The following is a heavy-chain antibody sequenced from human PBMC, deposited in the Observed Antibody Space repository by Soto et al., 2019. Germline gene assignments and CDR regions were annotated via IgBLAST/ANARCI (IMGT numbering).Heavy chain of an antibody. V-gene: IGHV3-7*01. J-gene: IGHJ4*02. CDR2: IKEDGSEK. CDR3: AREER. Sequence: GGSLRLSCAASGFSFYNYWMSWVRQAPGKGLEWVANIKEDGSEKYYVGSVKGRFTISRDNAKNSLYLQMDSLRAEDTAVYYCAREERWGQGTLVTVSS. CDR1: GFSFYNYW.